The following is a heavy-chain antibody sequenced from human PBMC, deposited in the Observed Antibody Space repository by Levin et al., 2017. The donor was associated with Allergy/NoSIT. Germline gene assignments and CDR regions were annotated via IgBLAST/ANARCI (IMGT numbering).Heavy chain of an antibody. Sequence: GGSLRLSCAASGFIFSDHYMDWVRQAPGKGLEWVGRTRNKARGYTTEYAASVKGRFTVSRDDSKNSLYLQMNSLKTEDTAVYYCARAGAEVRGYKFAMDVWGQGTTVTVSS. CDR3: ARAGAEVRGYKFAMDV. CDR1: GFIFSDHY. CDR2: TRNKARGYTT. D-gene: IGHD5-12*01. V-gene: IGHV3-72*01. J-gene: IGHJ6*02.